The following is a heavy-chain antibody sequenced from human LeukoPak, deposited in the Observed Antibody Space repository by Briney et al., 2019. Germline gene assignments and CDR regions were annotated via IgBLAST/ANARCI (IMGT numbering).Heavy chain of an antibody. CDR2: ISGGGDIT. CDR3: VAAQIRGVPGY. V-gene: IGHV3-23*01. D-gene: IGHD3-10*01. J-gene: IGHJ4*02. Sequence: PGGSLRLSCADSGFTFSNYAMSWVRQAPGKGLEWVSAISGGGDITFYADSVKGRFTISGDYSKTILYLQMNSLRVEDTAVYYCVAAQIRGVPGYWGQGTLVTVSS. CDR1: GFTFSNYA.